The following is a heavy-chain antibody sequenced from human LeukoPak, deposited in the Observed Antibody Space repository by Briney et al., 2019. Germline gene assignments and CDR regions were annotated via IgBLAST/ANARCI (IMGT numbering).Heavy chain of an antibody. J-gene: IGHJ4*02. CDR2: IYSGGST. CDR1: GFTVNSNY. V-gene: IGHV3-66*02. Sequence: GGSLRLSCAASGFTVNSNYMSWVRQAPGKGLEWVSVIYSGGSTYYADSVKGRFTISRDNSKNTLYLQMNSLRAEDPAVYYCAKDPGEVGYYDSSGYYLPLVPPLDWGQGTLVTVSS. D-gene: IGHD3-22*01. CDR3: AKDPGEVGYYDSSGYYLPLVPPLD.